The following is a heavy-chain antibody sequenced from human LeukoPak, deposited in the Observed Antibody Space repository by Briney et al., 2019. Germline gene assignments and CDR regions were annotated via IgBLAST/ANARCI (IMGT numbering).Heavy chain of an antibody. CDR1: GYTFTGYY. CDR3: ARVHHYYYYMDV. V-gene: IGHV1-2*02. CDR2: INPNSGGT. J-gene: IGHJ6*03. Sequence: ASVKVSCKASGYTFTGYYMHWVRQAPGQGLEWMGWINPNSGGTNYAQKFQGRVTMTRDTSISTAYMELSRLRSDDTAVCYCARVHHYYYYMDVWGKGTTVTISS.